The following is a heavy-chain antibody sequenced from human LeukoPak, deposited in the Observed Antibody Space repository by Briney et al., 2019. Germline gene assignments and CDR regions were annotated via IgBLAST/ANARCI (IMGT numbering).Heavy chain of an antibody. CDR3: ATGVWWELDSVAHPDY. D-gene: IGHD1-26*01. V-gene: IGHV1-24*01. J-gene: IGHJ4*02. CDR1: GYTLTELS. Sequence: ASVKVSCKVSGYTLTELSMHWVRQAPGKGLEWMEGFDPEDGETIYAQKFQGRVTMTEDTSTDTAYMELSSLRSGDTAVYYCATGVWWELDSVAHPDYWGQGTLVTVSS. CDR2: FDPEDGET.